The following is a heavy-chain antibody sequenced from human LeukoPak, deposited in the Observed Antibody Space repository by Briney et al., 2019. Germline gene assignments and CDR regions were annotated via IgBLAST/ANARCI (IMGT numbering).Heavy chain of an antibody. CDR1: RFTFRSYA. CDR2: ISGSGGDT. Sequence: GGSLRLSCAASRFTFRSYAIYWVRQAPGKGLEWVSGISGSGGDTYFADSVKGRFTISRDHSKNTVFLQMDSLRAEDTAVYYCAKTTAGNSSGRYPGWPVDYWGQGTLVTVSS. CDR3: AKTTAGNSSGRYPGWPVDY. D-gene: IGHD6-19*01. V-gene: IGHV3-23*01. J-gene: IGHJ4*02.